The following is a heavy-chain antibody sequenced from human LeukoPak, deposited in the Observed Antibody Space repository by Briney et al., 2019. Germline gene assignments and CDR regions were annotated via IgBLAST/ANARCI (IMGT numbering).Heavy chain of an antibody. CDR1: VYTFTDYY. D-gene: IGHD1-20*01. J-gene: IGHJ4*02. CDR2: INPSDGGT. V-gene: IGHV1-46*01. Sequence: ASVTVSCKAAVYTFTDYYMHWVRQAPGQGLEWMGLINPSDGGTTYSKKFQGRVNITSDTATSTVYMELSSLRSEETAVFYCARDANWNPPYYFDYWGQGTLVTVSS. CDR3: ARDANWNPPYYFDY.